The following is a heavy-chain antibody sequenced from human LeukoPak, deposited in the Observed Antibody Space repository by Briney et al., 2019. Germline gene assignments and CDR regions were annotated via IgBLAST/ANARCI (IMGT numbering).Heavy chain of an antibody. CDR3: ASFITGTTS. CDR1: GFTFSGYG. V-gene: IGHV3-33*01. J-gene: IGHJ5*02. CDR2: IWYDGSNK. D-gene: IGHD1-20*01. Sequence: PGRSLRLSCAASGFTFSGYGMHWVRQAPGKGLEWVAVIWYDGSNKYYADSVKGRFTISRDNSKNTLYLQMNSLRAEDTAVYYCASFITGTTSWGQGTLVTVSS.